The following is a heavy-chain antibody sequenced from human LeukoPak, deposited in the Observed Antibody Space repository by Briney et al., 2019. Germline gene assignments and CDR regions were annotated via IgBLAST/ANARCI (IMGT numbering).Heavy chain of an antibody. Sequence: GGSLRLSCAASGFTFSSYTMNWVRQAPGKGLEWVSCIRSSSSSLYYADSVKGRFTISRDNAKNSLYLQMNSLRPEDTAVYYCVRHYYESSGYYYFSHWGQGTLVTVSS. D-gene: IGHD3-22*01. V-gene: IGHV3-21*01. J-gene: IGHJ4*02. CDR2: IRSSSSSL. CDR1: GFTFSSYT. CDR3: VRHYYESSGYYYFSH.